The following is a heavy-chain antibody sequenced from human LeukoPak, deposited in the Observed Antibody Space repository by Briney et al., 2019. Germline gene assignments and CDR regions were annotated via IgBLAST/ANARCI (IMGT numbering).Heavy chain of an antibody. D-gene: IGHD2-2*01. CDR3: ARVRYQLLYVDY. V-gene: IGHV4-30-4*01. Sequence: SETLSLTCTVSGGSISSGDYYWSWIRQPPGKGLEWIGYIYYSGNTYYNPSLKSRVTISVDMSKNQFSLKLSSVTAADTAVYYCARVRYQLLYVDYWGQGTLVTVSS. CDR2: IYYSGNT. CDR1: GGSISSGDYY. J-gene: IGHJ4*02.